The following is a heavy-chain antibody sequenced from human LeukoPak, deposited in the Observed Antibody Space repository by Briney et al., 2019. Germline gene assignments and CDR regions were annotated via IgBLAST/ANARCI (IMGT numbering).Heavy chain of an antibody. V-gene: IGHV4-34*01. CDR1: GGSFSDYY. CDR2: ISHSGST. D-gene: IGHD1-26*01. J-gene: IGHJ6*03. CDR3: ARVRSGSYYHYYYYMDV. Sequence: SETLSLTCAVYGGSFSDYYWSWIRQPPGKGLEWIGEISHSGSTIYNPSLKSRVTISVDTSKNQFSLNLSSVTAADTAVYYCARVRSGSYYHYYYYMDVRGKGTTVTVSS.